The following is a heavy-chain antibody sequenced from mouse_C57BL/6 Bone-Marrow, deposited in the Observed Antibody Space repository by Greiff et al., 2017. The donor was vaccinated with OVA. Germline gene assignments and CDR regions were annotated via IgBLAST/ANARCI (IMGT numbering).Heavy chain of an antibody. CDR1: GYTFTDYE. CDR2: LDPETGGT. D-gene: IGHD1-1*01. Sequence: QVQLQQSGAELVRPGASVTLSCKASGYTFTDYEMHWVKQTPVHGLEWIGALDPETGGTAYNQKFKGKAILTADKSSSTAYMELRSLTAEDSAVYYCTNGSSYGAMDYWGQGTSVTVSS. CDR3: TNGSSYGAMDY. V-gene: IGHV1-15*01. J-gene: IGHJ4*01.